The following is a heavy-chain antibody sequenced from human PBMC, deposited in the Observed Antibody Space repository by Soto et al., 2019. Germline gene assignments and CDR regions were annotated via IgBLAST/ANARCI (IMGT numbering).Heavy chain of an antibody. CDR3: ARTQGSGPNWYFDL. CDR2: IYYSGST. CDR1: GGSISSYY. V-gene: IGHV4-59*08. J-gene: IGHJ2*01. Sequence: QVQLQESGPGLVKPSETLSLTCTVSGGSISSYYWSWIRQPPGKGLEWIGYIYYSGSTNYNPSLRCRVTISVDTSKTQFSLKLSSVTAADTAVYYCARTQGSGPNWYFDLWGRGTLVTVSS.